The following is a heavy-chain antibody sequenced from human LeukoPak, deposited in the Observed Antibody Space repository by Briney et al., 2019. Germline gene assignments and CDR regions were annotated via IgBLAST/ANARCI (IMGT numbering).Heavy chain of an antibody. V-gene: IGHV3-21*04. J-gene: IGHJ2*01. CDR2: ISNSGGYI. CDR3: ARGRWYFDL. CDR1: GFTFSSHS. Sequence: GGSLRLSCAASGFTFSSHSMNWVRQTPGKGLEWVSSISNSGGYIYYADSVKGRFTISRDNAKNSLYLEMNSLRAEDAAVYYCARGRWYFDLWGRGTLVTVSS.